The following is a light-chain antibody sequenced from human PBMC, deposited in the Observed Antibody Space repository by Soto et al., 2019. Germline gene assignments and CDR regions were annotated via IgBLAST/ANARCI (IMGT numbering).Light chain of an antibody. Sequence: ENVLTQSPGTLSLSPGERATISCRATQTISRNYLAWYQQKPGQAPRLLIYGASTRATGIPARFSGSGSGTEFTLTISSLQSEDFAVYYCQQYNNWLGTFGQGTKVDIK. CDR3: QQYNNWLGT. V-gene: IGKV3-15*01. CDR2: GAS. CDR1: QTISRN. J-gene: IGKJ1*01.